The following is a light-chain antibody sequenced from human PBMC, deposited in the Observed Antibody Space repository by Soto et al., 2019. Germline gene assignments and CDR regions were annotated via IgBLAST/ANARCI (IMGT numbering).Light chain of an antibody. CDR1: SSDVGGYNY. J-gene: IGLJ1*01. CDR2: DVS. CDR3: SSYTTSNTRQIV. V-gene: IGLV2-14*01. Sequence: QSALTQPASVSGSPGQSITISCTGTSSDVGGYNYVSWYQQHPGKAPKFMFYDVSNRPSGVSNRFSGSKSGNTASLTISGLQAEDEADHYCSSYTTSNTRQIVFGTGTKVTVL.